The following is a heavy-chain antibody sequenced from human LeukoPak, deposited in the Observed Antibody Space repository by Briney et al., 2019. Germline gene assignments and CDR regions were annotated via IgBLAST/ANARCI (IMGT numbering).Heavy chain of an antibody. J-gene: IGHJ3*02. Sequence: SETLSLTCIVSNGSINSYYWSWIRQPPGKGLEWIGYINYNGSAYYNPSLRSRVTISVDTSKSQFSLNLSAVTAADTAVYYCARTDVSSGYSAFHIWGQGTMVTVSS. D-gene: IGHD3-22*01. CDR1: NGSINSYY. V-gene: IGHV4-59*01. CDR3: ARTDVSSGYSAFHI. CDR2: INYNGSA.